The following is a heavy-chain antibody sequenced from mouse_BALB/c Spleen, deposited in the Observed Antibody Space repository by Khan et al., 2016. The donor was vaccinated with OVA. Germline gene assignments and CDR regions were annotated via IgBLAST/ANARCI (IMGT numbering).Heavy chain of an antibody. V-gene: IGHV9-2-1*01. CDR2: INTETGEP. J-gene: IGHJ1*01. Sequence: QIQLVQSGPELKKPGETVKISCKASGYTFTDYSMHWVKQAPGKGLKWMGWINTETGEPTYADDFKGRFVFSLETSASTAYLQINNLQTEDTATFCGSGSRHWYFDVWGAGTTVTVSS. D-gene: IGHD1-1*01. CDR3: SGSRHWYFDV. CDR1: GYTFTDYS.